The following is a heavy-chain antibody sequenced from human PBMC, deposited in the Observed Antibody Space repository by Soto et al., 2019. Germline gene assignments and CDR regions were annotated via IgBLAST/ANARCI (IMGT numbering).Heavy chain of an antibody. CDR2: ISSSSSTI. CDR3: AREPTSYDSSGLYYYYGMDV. D-gene: IGHD3-22*01. J-gene: IGHJ6*02. CDR1: GFTFSSYS. Sequence: GESLKISCAASGFTFSSYSMNWVRQAPGKGLEWVSYISSSSSTIYYADSVKGRFTISRDNAKNSLYLQMNSLRDEDTAVYYCAREPTSYDSSGLYYYYGMDVWGQGTTVTVSS. V-gene: IGHV3-48*02.